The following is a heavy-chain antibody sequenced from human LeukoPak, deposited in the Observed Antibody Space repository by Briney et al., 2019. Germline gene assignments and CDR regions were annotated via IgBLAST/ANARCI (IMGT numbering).Heavy chain of an antibody. J-gene: IGHJ4*02. CDR1: GYTFTSYG. CDR2: ISAYNGNT. CDR3: ARDETSIAARPWYY. V-gene: IGHV1-18*01. Sequence: ASVKVSCKASGYTFTSYGISWVQQAPGQGLEWMGWISAYNGNTNYAQKPQGRVTMTTDTSASTAYMELRSLRSDDTAVYYCARDETSIAARPWYYWGQGTLVTVSS. D-gene: IGHD6-6*01.